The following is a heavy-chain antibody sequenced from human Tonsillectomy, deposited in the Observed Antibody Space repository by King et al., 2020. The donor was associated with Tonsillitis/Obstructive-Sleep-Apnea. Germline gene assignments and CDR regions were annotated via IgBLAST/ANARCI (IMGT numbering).Heavy chain of an antibody. J-gene: IGHJ1*01. CDR2: SRPNNGDT. CDR1: GYTFTNYD. D-gene: IGHD3-22*01. CDR3: ARDYYESSGYYHGYFQH. Sequence: QLVQSGAEVKKPGASVKVSCKASGYTFTNYDITWVRQAPGQGLEWMGWSRPNNGDTNYAQKIQGRVTMTSDTSTSTAYMDLRSLRSDDTAVYYCARDYYESSGYYHGYFQHWGQGTLVTVSS. V-gene: IGHV1-18*01.